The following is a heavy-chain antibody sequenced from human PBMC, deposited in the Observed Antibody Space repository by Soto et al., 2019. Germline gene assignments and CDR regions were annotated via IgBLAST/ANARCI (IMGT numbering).Heavy chain of an antibody. Sequence: PGGSLRLSCSASGFTFSNYGMHWVRQSPGKGLEYVSAINNNGDTTYYADSVKGRFTISRDNSKNTLYLQMSSLRAEDTAVYYCVGGASQLWPLVWGQGTLVTVSS. D-gene: IGHD5-18*01. J-gene: IGHJ4*02. CDR2: INNNGDTT. CDR3: VGGASQLWPLV. V-gene: IGHV3-64D*08. CDR1: GFTFSNYG.